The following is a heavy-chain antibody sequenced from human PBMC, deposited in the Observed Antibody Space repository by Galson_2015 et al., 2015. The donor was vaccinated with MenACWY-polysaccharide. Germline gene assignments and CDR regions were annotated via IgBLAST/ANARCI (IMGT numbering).Heavy chain of an antibody. CDR1: GDSVSSNSAA. CDR3: ASQGIAVAGVIYY. CDR2: TYYRSKWYK. V-gene: IGHV6-1*01. D-gene: IGHD6-19*01. J-gene: IGHJ4*02. Sequence: CAISGDSVSSNSAAWNWVRQSPSRGLEWLGRTYYRSKWYKYYALSVKSRMTINVDTAKNQFSLQLNSVTPEDTAMYYCASQGIAVAGVIYYWGQGTLVTVSS.